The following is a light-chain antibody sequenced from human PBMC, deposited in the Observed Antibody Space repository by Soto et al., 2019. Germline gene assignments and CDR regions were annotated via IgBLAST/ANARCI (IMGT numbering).Light chain of an antibody. CDR2: EVS. Sequence: QSALTQPASVSGSPGQSITISCTGSSSDVGGYKYVSWYQQYPGKAPKLMIYEVSNRPSGVSNRFSGSKSGNTASLTISGLQAEDAADYYCSSYTSSRTAVFGGGTKVTVL. J-gene: IGLJ2*01. CDR1: SSDVGGYKY. V-gene: IGLV2-14*01. CDR3: SSYTSSRTAV.